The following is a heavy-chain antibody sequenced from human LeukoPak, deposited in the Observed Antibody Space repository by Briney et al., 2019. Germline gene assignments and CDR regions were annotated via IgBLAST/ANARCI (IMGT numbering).Heavy chain of an antibody. CDR1: GSPFSSYW. Sequence: GGSLRLSCGASGSPFSSYWMHWVRQVPGKGLVWVLRINSDGSSTTQADSVKGRFIISRDNANNTLYLQMNSLRDDDTAVYYCARGNRGSRFFDLWGRGTLVTVSS. J-gene: IGHJ2*01. CDR3: ARGNRGSRFFDL. CDR2: INSDGSST. D-gene: IGHD2-15*01. V-gene: IGHV3-74*01.